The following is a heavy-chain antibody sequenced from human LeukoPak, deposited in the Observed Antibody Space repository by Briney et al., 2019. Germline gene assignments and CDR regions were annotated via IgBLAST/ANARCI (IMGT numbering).Heavy chain of an antibody. V-gene: IGHV4-30-2*01. CDR2: IYHSGST. CDR3: AGGPSSLELLKT. J-gene: IGHJ5*02. Sequence: PSETLSLTCTVSGGSISSGGYYWSWIRQPPGKGLEWIGYIYHSGSTYYNPSFKSRVSISVDPSKNQFSLKVTSVTAADTALYFCAGGPSSLELLKTWGQGTLVTVSS. D-gene: IGHD1-7*01. CDR1: GGSISSGGYY.